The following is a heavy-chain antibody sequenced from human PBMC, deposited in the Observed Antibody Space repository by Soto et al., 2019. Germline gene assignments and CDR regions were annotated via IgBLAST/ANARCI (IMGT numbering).Heavy chain of an antibody. D-gene: IGHD6-19*01. J-gene: IGHJ4*02. CDR1: GGSISSGGYY. CDR2: IYDSGNT. Sequence: SETLSLTCTVSGGSISSGGYYWSWIRQFPGKGLEWIGYIYDSGNTYYNPSLKSRITISTDTSKSQFSLNLTSVTAADTAVYYCASQATGWYPDYWGQGTLVTVS. V-gene: IGHV4-31*03. CDR3: ASQATGWYPDY.